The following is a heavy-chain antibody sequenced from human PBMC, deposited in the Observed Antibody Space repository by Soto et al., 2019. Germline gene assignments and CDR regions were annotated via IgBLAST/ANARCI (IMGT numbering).Heavy chain of an antibody. CDR3: AGEGGGFCSSTSGVMDV. D-gene: IGHD2-2*01. J-gene: IGHJ6*04. CDR1: GGSISSGGYY. V-gene: IGHV4-31*03. Sequence: PSETLSLTCTVSGGSISSGGYYWSWIRQHPGKGLEWIGYIYYSGSTYYNPSLKSRVTISVDTSKNQFSLKLSSVTAADTAVYYWAGEGGGFCSSTSGVMDVWGKGTRVTVSS. CDR2: IYYSGST.